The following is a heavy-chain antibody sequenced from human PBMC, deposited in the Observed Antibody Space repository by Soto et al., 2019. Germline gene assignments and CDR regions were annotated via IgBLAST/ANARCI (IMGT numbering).Heavy chain of an antibody. CDR3: ARAPNYYDSSGYYY. D-gene: IGHD3-22*01. J-gene: IGHJ4*02. V-gene: IGHV3-64*01. Sequence: EVQLVESGGGLVQPGGSLRLSCAASGFTFSSYAMHWVRQAPGKGLEYVSAISSNGGSTYYANSVKGRFTISRDNSKNTLYLQKGSLRAEDMVVYYCARAPNYYDSSGYYYWGQGTLVTVSS. CDR1: GFTFSSYA. CDR2: ISSNGGST.